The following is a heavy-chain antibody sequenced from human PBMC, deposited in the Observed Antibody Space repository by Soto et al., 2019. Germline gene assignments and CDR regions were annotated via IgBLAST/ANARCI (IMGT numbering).Heavy chain of an antibody. CDR1: GGTFTSYA. J-gene: IGHJ2*01. D-gene: IGHD6-6*01. CDR2: IIPITGTV. CDR3: AREYSSSSQDLYFDD. V-gene: IGHV1-69*01. Sequence: QVQLVQSGAEVKKPGSSVKVSCKVSGGTFTSYAIGWVRQAPGQGLEWMGGIIPITGTVNYAQKFQGRVTITADESTTTVYMELGSLRSEDTALYYCAREYSSSSQDLYFDDWGRGTLVTVSS.